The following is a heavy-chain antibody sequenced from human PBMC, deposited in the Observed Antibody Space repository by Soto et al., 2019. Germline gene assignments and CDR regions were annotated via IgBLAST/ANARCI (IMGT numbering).Heavy chain of an antibody. CDR3: ATSEDPTVTPGY. CDR1: GGSFRGYY. J-gene: IGHJ4*02. Sequence: QVQLQQWGAGLLKPSETLSLTCAVYGGSFRGYYWSWIRQPPGKGLEWIGEINHSGSTNYNPSLKSRVTISVDTSKNQFSLKLSSVTAADTAVYYCATSEDPTVTPGYWGQGTLVTVSS. V-gene: IGHV4-34*01. CDR2: INHSGST. D-gene: IGHD4-17*01.